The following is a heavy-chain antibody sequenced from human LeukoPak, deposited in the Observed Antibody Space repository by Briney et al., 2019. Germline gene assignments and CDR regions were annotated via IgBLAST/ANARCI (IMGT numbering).Heavy chain of an antibody. V-gene: IGHV4-39*01. CDR1: GGSISSSSYY. D-gene: IGHD1-7*01. Sequence: SETLSLTCSVSGGSISSSSYYWGWMRHPPGKGMEWIGSISYSGSTYYNPSLRNRITIFVDTSKNQFSLKLSSVIAEYTAGNSCTRHELNYVTYFDFWGQGTRVTVSS. CDR3: TRHELNYVTYFDF. J-gene: IGHJ4*02. CDR2: ISYSGST.